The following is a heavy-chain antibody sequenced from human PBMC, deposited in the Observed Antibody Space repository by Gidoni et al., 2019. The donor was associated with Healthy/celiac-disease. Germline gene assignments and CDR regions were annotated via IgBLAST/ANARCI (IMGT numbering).Heavy chain of an antibody. CDR2: ISGSGGST. CDR3: AKSGIAVADPFDY. D-gene: IGHD6-19*01. J-gene: IGHJ4*02. V-gene: IGHV3-23*01. Sequence: AASGFTFSSYAMSWVRQAPGKGLEWVSAISGSGGSTYYADSVKGRFTISRDNSKNTLYLQMNSLRAEDTAVYYCAKSGIAVADPFDYWGQGTLVTVSS. CDR1: GFTFSSYA.